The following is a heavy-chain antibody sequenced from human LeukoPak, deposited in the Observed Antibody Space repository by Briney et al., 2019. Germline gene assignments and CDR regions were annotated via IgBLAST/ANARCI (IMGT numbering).Heavy chain of an antibody. CDR3: ARQNDFRLDY. CDR2: IYPGDSDT. Sequence: GGSMRLSCKGSGYTFSSYWIGWVRQMPGKGLEWMGIIYPGDSDTRYSPSLQGQVTISVDTSIGTAYLQWSSLKASDTAIYYCARQNDFRLDYWGQGTLVTVSS. V-gene: IGHV5-51*01. J-gene: IGHJ4*02. CDR1: GYTFSSYW. D-gene: IGHD3-3*01.